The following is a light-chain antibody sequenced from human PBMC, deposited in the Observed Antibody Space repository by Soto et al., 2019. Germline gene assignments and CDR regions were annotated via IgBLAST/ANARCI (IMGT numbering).Light chain of an antibody. CDR3: SSYTTTSTQV. CDR2: GVS. CDR1: SSDIGSFNY. J-gene: IGLJ1*01. V-gene: IGLV2-14*03. Sequence: QSALTQPASVSGSPGQSITISCTGTSSDIGSFNYVSWYQRHPGTAPKLIIYGVSNRPSGVSNRFSGSKSGNTASLTISGLQAQDEADYYCSSYTTTSTQVFGTGTKVTVL.